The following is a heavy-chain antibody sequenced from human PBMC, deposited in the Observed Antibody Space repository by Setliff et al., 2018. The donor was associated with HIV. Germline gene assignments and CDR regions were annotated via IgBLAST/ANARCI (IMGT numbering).Heavy chain of an antibody. D-gene: IGHD6-6*01. CDR3: ARDLEFSSPFDAFDI. V-gene: IGHV4-59*11. CDR1: GGSISSHY. Sequence: ASETLSLTCTVSGGSISSHYWSWIRQPPGKGLEWIGSIYYSGSTNYNPSLKSRVTISVDTSKNQFSLKLSSVTAADTAVYYCARDLEFSSPFDAFDIWGQGTMVTVSS. CDR2: IYYSGST. J-gene: IGHJ3*02.